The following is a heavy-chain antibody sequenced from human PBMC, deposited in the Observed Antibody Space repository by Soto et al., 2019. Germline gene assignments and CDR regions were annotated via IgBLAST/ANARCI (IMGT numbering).Heavy chain of an antibody. CDR2: ISWNGAAT. J-gene: IGHJ4*02. D-gene: IGHD3-10*01. Sequence: EVQLVESGGGLVQPGGSLRLSCAASGFTLDDYAIHWVRQAPGKGLEWVSGISWNGAATGYMNSVKGRFSISRDNTKNTLDLQLNSLRSEDTAVYYCANLPLYGSGFDSWGQGTLVTVSS. CDR3: ANLPLYGSGFDS. V-gene: IGHV3-9*01. CDR1: GFTLDDYA.